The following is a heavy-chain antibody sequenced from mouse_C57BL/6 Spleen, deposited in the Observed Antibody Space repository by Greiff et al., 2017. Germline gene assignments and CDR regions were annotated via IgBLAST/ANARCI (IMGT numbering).Heavy chain of an antibody. CDR1: GYTFTDYY. J-gene: IGHJ1*03. CDR2: INPYNGGT. D-gene: IGHD1-1*01. Sequence: VQLQQSGPVLVKPGASVKMSCKASGYTFTDYYMNWVKQSHGKSLEWIGVINPYNGGTSYNQKFKGKATLTVDKSSSTAYMELNSLTSEDSAVYYCARHGSSYQYVDVWGTGTTVTVSS. V-gene: IGHV1-19*01. CDR3: ARHGSSYQYVDV.